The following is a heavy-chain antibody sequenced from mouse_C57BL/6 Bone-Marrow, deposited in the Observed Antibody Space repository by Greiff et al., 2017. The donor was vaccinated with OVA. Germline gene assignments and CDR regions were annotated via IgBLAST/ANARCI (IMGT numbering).Heavy chain of an antibody. Sequence: DVQLVESGGGLVQPKGSLKLSCAASGFSFNTYAMNWVRQAPGKGLEWVARIRSKSNNYATYYADSVKDRFTTSRDDSESMLYLQMNNLKTEDTAMYYCVSEVYYYGSSWYWYFDVWGTGTTVTVSS. CDR3: VSEVYYYGSSWYWYFDV. D-gene: IGHD1-1*01. CDR2: IRSKSNNYAT. CDR1: GFSFNTYA. V-gene: IGHV10-1*01. J-gene: IGHJ1*03.